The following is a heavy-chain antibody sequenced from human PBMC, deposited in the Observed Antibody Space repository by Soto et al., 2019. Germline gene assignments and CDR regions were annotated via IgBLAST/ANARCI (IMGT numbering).Heavy chain of an antibody. CDR2: IVVGSGDT. CDR1: GFLFSSSA. D-gene: IGHD2-15*01. Sequence: SVKVSCKTSGFLFSSSAVHWVRQSRGQHLEWIAWIVVGSGDTNYAHSFQDRVTITRDMSTNTAYMKLSSLRSDDTAIYYCAPTRLSSFSLWGQGTMVTVSS. J-gene: IGHJ3*01. V-gene: IGHV1-58*01. CDR3: APTRLSSFSL.